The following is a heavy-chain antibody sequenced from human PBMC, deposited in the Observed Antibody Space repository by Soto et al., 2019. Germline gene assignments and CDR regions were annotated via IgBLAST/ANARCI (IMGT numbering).Heavy chain of an antibody. Sequence: GGSLRLSCASSGFTFSTYAITWVRQAPVKGLYCVSSIGGSGGSTYYADSVKGGFTIPRDNPKNPLYLQMTSLRAEDTAVYYCANPPSWQWRVPDKFDYGGQGTLVTVSS. CDR1: GFTFSTYA. V-gene: IGHV3-23*01. CDR2: IGGSGGST. J-gene: IGHJ4*02. CDR3: ANPPSWQWRVPDKFDY. D-gene: IGHD6-19*01.